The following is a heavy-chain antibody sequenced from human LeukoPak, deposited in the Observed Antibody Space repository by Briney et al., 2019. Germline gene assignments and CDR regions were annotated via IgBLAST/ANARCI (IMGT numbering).Heavy chain of an antibody. J-gene: IGHJ4*02. Sequence: GGSLRLSCAASGFTFSSYAMHWVRQAPGKGLEWVAVISYDGSNKYYADSVKGRFTISRDNSKNTLYLQMNSLRAEDTAVYYCARGSSGSYYWGQGTLVTVSS. CDR3: ARGSSGSYY. D-gene: IGHD1-26*01. CDR2: ISYDGSNK. V-gene: IGHV3-30*04. CDR1: GFTFSSYA.